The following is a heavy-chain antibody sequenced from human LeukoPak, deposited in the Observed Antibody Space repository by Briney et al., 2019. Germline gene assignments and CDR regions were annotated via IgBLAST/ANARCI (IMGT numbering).Heavy chain of an antibody. V-gene: IGHV1-24*01. CDR1: GYTLTELS. J-gene: IGHJ4*02. CDR3: TTNRDILTGSMFLNPGKMSK. D-gene: IGHD3-9*01. Sequence: ASVKVSCKVSGYTLTELSMHWVRQALGKGLEWMGGFDPEDGKAIYAQKFQGRVTMTEDTSTDTAYMELSSLRSEDTAVYYCTTNRDILTGSMFLNPGKMSKWGQGTLVTVSS. CDR2: FDPEDGKA.